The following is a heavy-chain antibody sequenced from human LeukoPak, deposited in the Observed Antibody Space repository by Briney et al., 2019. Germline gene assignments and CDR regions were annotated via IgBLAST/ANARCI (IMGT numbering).Heavy chain of an antibody. D-gene: IGHD2-8*02. J-gene: IGHJ4*02. CDR1: GFTFSRNA. V-gene: IGHV3-30*02. CDR2: IAHHGSNK. CDR3: AKDGSWSCTD. Sequence: PGGSLRLSCAASGFTFSRNAIHWDRQGPGKGLEWVSYIAHHGSNKYYADSVKGRFTISRDNSKRTLYLQMNSLRADDTAVYYCAKDGSWSCTDWGQGTLVTVSS.